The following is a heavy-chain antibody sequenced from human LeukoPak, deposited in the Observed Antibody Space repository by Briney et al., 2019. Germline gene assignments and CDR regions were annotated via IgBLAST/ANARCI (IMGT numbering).Heavy chain of an antibody. D-gene: IGHD3-3*01. CDR3: ARGPRPHSYYDFWSGYSAPFDY. Sequence: GRSLRLSCAASGFTFSSYGMHWVRQAPGKGLEWVAVIWYDGSNKYYADSVKGRFTISRDNSKNTLYLQMNSLRAEDTAVYYCARGPRPHSYYDFWSGYSAPFDYWGQGTLVTVSS. CDR2: IWYDGSNK. V-gene: IGHV3-33*01. CDR1: GFTFSSYG. J-gene: IGHJ4*02.